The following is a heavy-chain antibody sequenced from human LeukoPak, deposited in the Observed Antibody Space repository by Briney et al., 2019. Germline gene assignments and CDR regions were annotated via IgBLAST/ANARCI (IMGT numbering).Heavy chain of an antibody. J-gene: IGHJ6*02. D-gene: IGHD6-13*01. CDR3: ARDKSSSWGYYYYGMDV. CDR1: GFTFSDYY. Sequence: PGGSLRLSCAASGFTFSDYYMSWIRQAPGKGLEWVSYISSSGSTIYYADSVKGRFTISRDNAKNSLYLQMNSLRAEDTAVYYCARDKSSSWGYYYYGMDVWGQGTLVTVSS. CDR2: ISSSGSTI. V-gene: IGHV3-11*01.